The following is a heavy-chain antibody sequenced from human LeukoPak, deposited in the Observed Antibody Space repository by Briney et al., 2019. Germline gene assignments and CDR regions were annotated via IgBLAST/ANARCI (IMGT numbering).Heavy chain of an antibody. D-gene: IGHD4-17*01. CDR1: GGSISSYY. CDR3: ARDTTHYYYYMDV. J-gene: IGHJ6*03. Sequence: SETLSLTCTVSGGSISSYYWSWLRQPPGKGLEWIGYIYYSGSTNYNPSLTSRVTISVDTSKNQCSLKLSSVTAADTAVYYCARDTTHYYYYMDVWGKGTTVTVSS. V-gene: IGHV4-59*01. CDR2: IYYSGST.